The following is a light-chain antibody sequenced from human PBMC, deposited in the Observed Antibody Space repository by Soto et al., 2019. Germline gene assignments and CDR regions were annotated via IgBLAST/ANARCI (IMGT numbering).Light chain of an antibody. J-gene: IGLJ2*01. CDR1: SSNLGNNY. V-gene: IGLV1-51*01. CDR3: GAWDISLNVIL. CDR2: DNS. Sequence: QSGLTQPPSVSAAPGQRVTISCSGSSSNLGNNYVAWYQQLPGTAPRLVIYDNSRRPSRIPDRFSGSKSGTSATLAITGLQTGDEADYYCGAWDISLNVILFGGGTKLTVL.